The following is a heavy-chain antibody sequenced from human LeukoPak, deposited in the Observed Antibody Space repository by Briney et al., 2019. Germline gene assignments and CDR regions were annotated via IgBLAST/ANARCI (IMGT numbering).Heavy chain of an antibody. D-gene: IGHD6-19*01. J-gene: IGHJ3*02. CDR1: GFTFSSYT. CDR3: ARVAASDAFDI. CDR2: IRGSSSNI. V-gene: IGHV3-21*01. Sequence: GGSLRLSCEASGFTFSSYTLNWVRQAPGQGLEWVSSIRGSSSNIFYVDSVRGRFTISRDNAKNSLYLQMNSLRAEDTALYYCARVAASDAFDIWGQGTMVTVSS.